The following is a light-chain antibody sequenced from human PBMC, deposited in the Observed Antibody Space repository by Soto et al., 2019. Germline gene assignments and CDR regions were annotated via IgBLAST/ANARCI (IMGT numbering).Light chain of an antibody. J-gene: IGLJ2*01. CDR3: QSFDTRLDTVV. Sequence: QSVVTQPPSVSGAPGQRVTISCTGSSSNIGADYDVHWYQHFPGRAPKLLIYGNKNRPSGVSDRFSGAKSGTSASLDITGLQAEDEADYYCQSFDTRLDTVVFGGGTKVTVL. V-gene: IGLV1-40*01. CDR2: GNK. CDR1: SSNIGADYD.